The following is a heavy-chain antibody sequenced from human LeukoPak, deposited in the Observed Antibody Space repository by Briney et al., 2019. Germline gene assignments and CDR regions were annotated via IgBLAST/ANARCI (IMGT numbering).Heavy chain of an antibody. V-gene: IGHV3-23*01. J-gene: IGHJ4*02. CDR1: GFTFSSYA. CDR3: AKADVGTAMATTFDY. D-gene: IGHD5-18*01. Sequence: GGSLRLSCAASGFTFSSYAMSWVRQAPGKGLEWVSAISGSGGSTYYADSVKGWFTISRDNSKNTLYLQMNSLRAEDTAVYYCAKADVGTAMATTFDYWGQGTLVTVSS. CDR2: ISGSGGST.